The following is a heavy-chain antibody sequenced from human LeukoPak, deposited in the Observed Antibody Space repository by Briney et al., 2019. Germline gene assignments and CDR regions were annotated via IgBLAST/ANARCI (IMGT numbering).Heavy chain of an antibody. Sequence: KASETLSLTCAVYGGSFSGYYWSWIRQPPGKGLEWIGEINHSGNTNYNPSLKSRVTISVDTSKNQFSLKLSSVTAADTAVYYCARGPRYYDFWSGYQNWFDPWGQGTLVTVSS. V-gene: IGHV4-34*01. D-gene: IGHD3-3*01. CDR3: ARGPRYYDFWSGYQNWFDP. CDR1: GGSFSGYY. CDR2: INHSGNT. J-gene: IGHJ5*02.